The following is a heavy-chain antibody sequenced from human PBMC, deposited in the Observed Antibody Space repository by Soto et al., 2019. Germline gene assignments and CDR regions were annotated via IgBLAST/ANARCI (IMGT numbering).Heavy chain of an antibody. CDR1: GDTFTGHA. J-gene: IGHJ6*02. CDR2: ITPLLGTA. Sequence: QVQLVQSGAEVKKPGSSVRVSCKASGDTFTGHAITWVRQAPAQGLEWLGVITPLLGTATYAPNFQGRVTITADDPATATFLDLTILKFDDTAVYFCAMLRLDTEGANIPRMFGLDVWGQGTTVTVSS. V-gene: IGHV1-69*01. D-gene: IGHD1-26*01. CDR3: AMLRLDTEGANIPRMFGLDV.